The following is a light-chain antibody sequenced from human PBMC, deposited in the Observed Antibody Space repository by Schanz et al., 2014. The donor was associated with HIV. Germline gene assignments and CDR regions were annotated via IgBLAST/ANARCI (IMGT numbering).Light chain of an antibody. V-gene: IGLV2-14*03. Sequence: QSALTQPASVSGSPGQSVTISCTGTSSDIGAYKYVSWYRQYPGTAPELIIYDVFNRPSGVSDRFSGSKSGNTASLTISGLQAEDEADYYCGSYTSTSTLGVFGTGTKLTVL. CDR1: SSDIGAYKY. CDR2: DVF. J-gene: IGLJ1*01. CDR3: GSYTSTSTLGV.